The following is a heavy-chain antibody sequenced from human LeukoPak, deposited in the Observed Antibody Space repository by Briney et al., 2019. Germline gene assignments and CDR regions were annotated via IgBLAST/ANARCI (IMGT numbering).Heavy chain of an antibody. D-gene: IGHD4-17*01. CDR3: ARAPYGDPDY. V-gene: IGHV3-53*01. J-gene: IGHJ4*02. CDR2: IYSGGST. CDR1: GFTFSSYS. Sequence: PGGSLRLSCAASGFTFSSYSMNWVRQAPGKGLEWVSVIYSGGSTYYADSVKGRFTISRDNSKNTLYLQMNSLRAQDTAVYYCARAPYGDPDYWGQGTLVTVSS.